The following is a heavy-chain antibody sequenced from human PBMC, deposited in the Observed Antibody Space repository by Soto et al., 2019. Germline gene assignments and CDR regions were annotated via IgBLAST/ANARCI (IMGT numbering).Heavy chain of an antibody. CDR2: IYYSGST. J-gene: IGHJ5*02. Sequence: SETLSLTCTVSGGSISSSSYYWGWIRQPPGKGLEWIGSIYYSGSTYYNPSLKSRVTISVDTSKNQFSLKLSSVTAADTAVYYCARHASPTTGRYCSGGSCLRWFDPWGQGTLVTVSS. V-gene: IGHV4-39*01. CDR3: ARHASPTTGRYCSGGSCLRWFDP. CDR1: GGSISSSSYY. D-gene: IGHD2-15*01.